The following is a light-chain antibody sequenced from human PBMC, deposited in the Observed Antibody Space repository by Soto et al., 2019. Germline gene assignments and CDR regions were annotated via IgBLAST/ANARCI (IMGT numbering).Light chain of an antibody. CDR3: QQCSNWPPGYS. J-gene: IGKJ2*01. CDR2: DAS. CDR1: QSVSSY. V-gene: IGKV3-11*01. Sequence: EIVLTQSPATLSLSPGERATLSCRASQSVSSYLAWYQQKPDKAPRLLIYDASNRATGIPTRFSCSGSETDIALTISSLERENYAVYYCQQCSNWPPGYSFGQGTKLEIK.